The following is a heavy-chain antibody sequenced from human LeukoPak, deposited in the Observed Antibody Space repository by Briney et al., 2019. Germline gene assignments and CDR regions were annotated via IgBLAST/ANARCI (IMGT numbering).Heavy chain of an antibody. CDR2: INPSGGST. D-gene: IGHD1-26*01. Sequence: GASVKVSCKASGYTFTSYYMHWVRQAPGQGLEWMGIINPSGGSTSYAQKFQGRVTMTRDTSTSTVYMELSSLRPEDTAVYYCARTDSGEDWFDPWGQGTLVTVSS. CDR1: GYTFTSYY. J-gene: IGHJ5*02. V-gene: IGHV1-46*01. CDR3: ARTDSGEDWFDP.